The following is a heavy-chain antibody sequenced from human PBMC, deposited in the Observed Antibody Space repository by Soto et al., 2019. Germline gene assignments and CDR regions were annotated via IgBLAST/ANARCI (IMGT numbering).Heavy chain of an antibody. CDR3: PSSDWWVRRRRGFDY. D-gene: IGHD2-15*01. V-gene: IGHV3-30-3*01. CDR1: GFTFSSYA. Sequence: GGSLRLSCAASGFTFSSYAMHWVRPAPDKGLEWVAVISYDGSNKYYADSVKGRFTISRDNSKNTLYLQMNSLRAEDTAVYYCPSSDWWVRRRRGFDYWGQGTLVTVSS. J-gene: IGHJ4*02. CDR2: ISYDGSNK.